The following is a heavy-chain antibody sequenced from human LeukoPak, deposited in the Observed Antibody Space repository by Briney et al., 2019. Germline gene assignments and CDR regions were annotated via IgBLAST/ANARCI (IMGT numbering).Heavy chain of an antibody. V-gene: IGHV4-38-2*02. Sequence: PSETLSLTCTVSGYSISSGYYWGWIRQPPGKGLEWIGSIYHSGSTYYNPSLKSRVTISVDTSKNQFSLKLSSVTAADTAVYYCARVTIVLPFDYWGQGTLVTVSS. D-gene: IGHD2/OR15-2a*01. J-gene: IGHJ4*02. CDR3: ARVTIVLPFDY. CDR1: GYSISSGYY. CDR2: IYHSGST.